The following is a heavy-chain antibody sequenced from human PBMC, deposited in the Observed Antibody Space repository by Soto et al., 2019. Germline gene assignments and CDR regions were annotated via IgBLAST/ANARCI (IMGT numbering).Heavy chain of an antibody. CDR3: AHSQSSVINFDY. Sequence: QITLKESGPTLVKPTQTLTLTCTFSGFSLRSSGVGVGWIRQPPGKALEWLALIYWDDDKRYSPSLKNRLTITKDTSKNQVVLTMNNMDPVDTATYYCAHSQSSVINFDYWGQGTLVTVSS. V-gene: IGHV2-5*02. CDR1: GFSLRSSGVG. CDR2: IYWDDDK. D-gene: IGHD2-21*01. J-gene: IGHJ4*02.